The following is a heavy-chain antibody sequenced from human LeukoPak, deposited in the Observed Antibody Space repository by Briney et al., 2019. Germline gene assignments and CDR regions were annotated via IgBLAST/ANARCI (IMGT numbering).Heavy chain of an antibody. J-gene: IGHJ4*02. D-gene: IGHD5-18*01. CDR1: GFTFSNYG. Sequence: PGGSLRLSCAASGFTFSNYGMSWVRQAPGKGLEWVSVTSGSGENSYYADSVKGRFTISRDNFKNTLYLQMNSLRAEDTAVYYCAKRIQSAMATGYWGQGTLVTVSS. V-gene: IGHV3-23*01. CDR3: AKRIQSAMATGY. CDR2: TSGSGENS.